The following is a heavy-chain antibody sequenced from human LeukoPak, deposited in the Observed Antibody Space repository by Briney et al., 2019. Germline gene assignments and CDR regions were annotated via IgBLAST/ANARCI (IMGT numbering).Heavy chain of an antibody. CDR1: GGSIIGSTYY. Sequence: SETLSLTCTVSGGSIIGSTYYWGWIRQPPGKGLEWIGSAFYTGDTYYKSSLKSRVTISVDTSKNQFSLKLGSVTAADTAVYYCARDGYTYGSFDYWGQGTLVTVSS. CDR3: ARDGYTYGSFDY. CDR2: AFYTGDT. V-gene: IGHV4-39*02. J-gene: IGHJ4*02. D-gene: IGHD5-18*01.